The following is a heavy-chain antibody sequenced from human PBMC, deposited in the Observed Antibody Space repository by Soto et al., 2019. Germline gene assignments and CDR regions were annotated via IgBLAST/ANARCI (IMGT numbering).Heavy chain of an antibody. CDR3: TTDLYYDFWSGYYSNWFDP. D-gene: IGHD3-3*01. J-gene: IGHJ5*02. Sequence: EVQLVESGGGLVKPGGSLRLSCAASGFTFSNAWMSWVRQAPGQGLEWVGRIKSKTDGGTTDYAAPVKGRFTISRGDTKNTQYLQMNSLKTEYTAVYYCTTDLYYDFWSGYYSNWFDPWGQGTLVTVSS. V-gene: IGHV3-15*01. CDR1: GFTFSNAW. CDR2: IKSKTDGGTT.